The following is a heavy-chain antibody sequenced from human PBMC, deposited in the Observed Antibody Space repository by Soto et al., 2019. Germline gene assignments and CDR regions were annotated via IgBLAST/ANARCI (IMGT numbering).Heavy chain of an antibody. CDR1: GGSITTGGYY. Sequence: ASETLSLTCTVSGGSITTGGYYWSWIRQLPGKGLEWIGHRYYSESTYYNPSLESRVSISLDTSKNQFSLKLSFVTAADTAMYYCARTKCSGGSCYSWSLDYWGQGTPVTVSS. CDR2: RYYSEST. J-gene: IGHJ4*02. V-gene: IGHV4-31*03. CDR3: ARTKCSGGSCYSWSLDY. D-gene: IGHD2-15*01.